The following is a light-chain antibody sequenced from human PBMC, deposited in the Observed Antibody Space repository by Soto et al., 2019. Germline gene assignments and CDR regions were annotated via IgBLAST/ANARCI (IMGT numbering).Light chain of an antibody. V-gene: IGKV1D-16*01. J-gene: IGKJ4*01. Sequence: DVQMTQSPSSLSASVVDRVTITCRASQDINSYLAWYQQKPGNAPKSLIYGASSLQTGVPSRFSGSESGTDFTLTISNLQPEDSATYYCQQYNIYPLTFGGGTKVEIK. CDR3: QQYNIYPLT. CDR2: GAS. CDR1: QDINSY.